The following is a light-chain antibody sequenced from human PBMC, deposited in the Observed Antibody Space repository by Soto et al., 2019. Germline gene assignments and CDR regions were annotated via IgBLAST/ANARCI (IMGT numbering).Light chain of an antibody. J-gene: IGKJ4*01. CDR1: QSISSY. Sequence: DIQMTQSPSSLSASVGDRVTITCRASQSISSYLNWYQQKPGKAPKLLIYGASSLQSGVPSRFSGSGSGTDYTLIISSLQPEDFTTYYCQQTYSTSNTFGGGTKVEIK. CDR3: QQTYSTSNT. V-gene: IGKV1-39*01. CDR2: GAS.